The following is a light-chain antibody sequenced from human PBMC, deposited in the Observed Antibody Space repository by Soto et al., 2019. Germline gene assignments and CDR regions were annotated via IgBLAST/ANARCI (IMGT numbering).Light chain of an antibody. CDR3: QTWGTGIVV. CDR1: SGHSSYA. Sequence: QSVLTQSPSASASLGASVNLTCTLSSGHSSYAIAWHQQQPGKGPRYLMKLNSDGSHNKGDGIPDRFSGSSSGAERYLTISSLQSADEADYYCQTWGTGIVVFGGGTKLTVL. V-gene: IGLV4-69*01. CDR2: LNSDGSH. J-gene: IGLJ2*01.